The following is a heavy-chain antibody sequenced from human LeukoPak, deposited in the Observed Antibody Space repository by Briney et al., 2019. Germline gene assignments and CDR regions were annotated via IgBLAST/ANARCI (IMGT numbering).Heavy chain of an antibody. Sequence: ASAKVSCKASGYTFTGYYMHWVRQAPGQGLEWMGWINPNSGGTNYAQKFQGRVTMTRDTSISTAYMELSRLRSDDTAVYYCAVEYSSGWYFSYWGQGTLVTVSS. CDR2: INPNSGGT. CDR1: GYTFTGYY. V-gene: IGHV1-2*02. D-gene: IGHD6-19*01. CDR3: AVEYSSGWYFSY. J-gene: IGHJ4*02.